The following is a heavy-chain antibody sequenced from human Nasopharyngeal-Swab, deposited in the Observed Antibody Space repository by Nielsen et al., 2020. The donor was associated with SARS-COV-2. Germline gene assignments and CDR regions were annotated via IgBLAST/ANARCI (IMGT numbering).Heavy chain of an antibody. CDR1: GGSISSYY. J-gene: IGHJ4*02. CDR3: ARELRTGNFDY. D-gene: IGHD1-14*01. V-gene: IGHV4-59*01. CDR2: IYYSGST. Sequence: SETLSLTCTVSGGSISSYYWSWIRQPPGKGLEWIGYIYYSGSTNYNPSLKSRVTISVDTSKNQFSLKLSSVTAADTAVYYCARELRTGNFDYWGQGTLVTVSS.